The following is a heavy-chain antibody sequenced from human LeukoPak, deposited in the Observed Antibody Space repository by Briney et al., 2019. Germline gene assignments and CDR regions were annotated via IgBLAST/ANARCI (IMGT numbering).Heavy chain of an antibody. CDR1: GGSISSSSYY. J-gene: IGHJ4*02. D-gene: IGHD4-17*01. CDR2: IYYSGNT. CDR3: ARVRTLTKAPFDY. V-gene: IGHV4-39*07. Sequence: SETLSLTCTVSGGSISSSSYYWGWIRQPPGKGLEWIGSIYYSGNTYYNPSLKSRVTIPVDKSKNQFSLKLSSVTAADTAVYYCARVRTLTKAPFDYWGQGTLVTVSS.